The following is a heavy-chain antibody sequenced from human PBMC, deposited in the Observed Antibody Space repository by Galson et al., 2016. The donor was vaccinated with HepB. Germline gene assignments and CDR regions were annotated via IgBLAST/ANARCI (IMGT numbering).Heavy chain of an antibody. J-gene: IGHJ1*01. V-gene: IGHV3-66*02. D-gene: IGHD6-13*01. Sequence: SLRLSCAVSGLDVNRHLMSWVRQAPGKGLEWLSVIYSGGNTNYADSVKGRFTISRDKNTVYLQMNSLRSEDTAVYYCARGPPASSAGTWAWGQGTLVTVSS. CDR1: GLDVNRHL. CDR3: ARGPPASSAGTWA. CDR2: IYSGGNT.